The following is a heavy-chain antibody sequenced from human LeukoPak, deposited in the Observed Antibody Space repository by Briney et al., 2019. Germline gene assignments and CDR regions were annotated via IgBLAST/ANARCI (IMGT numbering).Heavy chain of an antibody. J-gene: IGHJ3*02. CDR1: GFTFSSYA. V-gene: IGHV3-7*01. Sequence: AGGSLRLSCAASGFTFSSYAMSWVRQAPGKGLEWVANIKPDGSEKYYLDSVKGRFTISRDNAKNSLNLQMGSLRAEDTAVYYCARDPTTSQGSDAYDIWGQGTRVTVSS. D-gene: IGHD1-1*01. CDR3: ARDPTTSQGSDAYDI. CDR2: IKPDGSEK.